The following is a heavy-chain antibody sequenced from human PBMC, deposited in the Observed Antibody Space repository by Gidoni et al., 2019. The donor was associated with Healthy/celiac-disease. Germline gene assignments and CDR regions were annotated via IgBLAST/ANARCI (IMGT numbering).Heavy chain of an antibody. CDR3: ARDGGGIVVVPAAMLSYYGMDV. Sequence: QVQLVQSGAEVKKPGASVKVSCKASGYPFTSYAMHWVRQAPGQRLEWMGWINAGNGNTKYSQKFQGRVTITRDTSASTAYMELSSLRSEDTAVYYCARDGGGIVVVPAAMLSYYGMDVWGQGTTVTVSS. CDR1: GYPFTSYA. J-gene: IGHJ6*02. CDR2: INAGNGNT. D-gene: IGHD2-2*01. V-gene: IGHV1-3*01.